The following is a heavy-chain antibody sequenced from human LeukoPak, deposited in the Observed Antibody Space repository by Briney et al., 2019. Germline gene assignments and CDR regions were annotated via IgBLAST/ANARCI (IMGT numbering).Heavy chain of an antibody. CDR1: GFSFSTYG. V-gene: IGHV3-33*06. J-gene: IGHJ4*02. D-gene: IGHD6-19*01. CDR2: IWYDGNNK. CDR3: AKGRSHSTGWYFDY. Sequence: GRSLRLSCAASGFSFSTYGMHWVRQAPSKGLEWVAVIWYDGNNKAYADSVKGRFIISRDNSKNMLYLQMNSLGADDTAIYYCAKGRSHSTGWYFDYWGQGTLVTVSS.